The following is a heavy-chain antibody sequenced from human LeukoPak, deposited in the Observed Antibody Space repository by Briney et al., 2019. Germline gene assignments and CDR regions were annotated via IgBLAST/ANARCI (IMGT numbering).Heavy chain of an antibody. CDR2: IKSKTDGGTT. D-gene: IGHD1-26*01. CDR3: TTGCVERELLRALGYMDV. V-gene: IGHV3-15*01. CDR1: GFTFSNAW. Sequence: PGGSLRLSCAASGFTFSNAWMSWVRQAPGKGLEWVGRIKSKTDGGTTDYAAPVKGRFTISRDDSKNTLYLQMNSLKTEDTAVYYCTTGCVERELLRALGYMDVWGKGTTVTVSS. J-gene: IGHJ6*03.